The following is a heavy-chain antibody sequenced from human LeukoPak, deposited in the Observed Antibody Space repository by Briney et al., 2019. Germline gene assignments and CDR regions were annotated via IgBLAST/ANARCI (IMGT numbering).Heavy chain of an antibody. D-gene: IGHD3-16*01. V-gene: IGHV3-23*01. CDR3: AEASWVSSTDAVR. CDR1: GLSFSSFA. J-gene: IGHJ4*02. Sequence: GSLRLSCAASGLSFSSFAMSWVRQGPARGLEWVSSIRGNGKTFYADSVKGRFTLSSDSSRNTVYFQLNNLKVEDTAIYYCAEASWVSSTDAVRWGQGTLVTVSS. CDR2: IRGNGKT.